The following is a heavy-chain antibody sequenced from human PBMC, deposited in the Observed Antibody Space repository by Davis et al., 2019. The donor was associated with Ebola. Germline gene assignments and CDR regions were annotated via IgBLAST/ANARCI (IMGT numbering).Heavy chain of an antibody. CDR2: INHSGST. Sequence: SETLSLTCAVYGGSFSGYYWSWIRQPPGKGLEWIGEINHSGSTNYNPSLKSRVTISVDTSKNQFSLKLSSVTAADTAVYYCARGDIVLMVYAIPDYWGQGTLVTVSS. J-gene: IGHJ4*02. V-gene: IGHV4-34*01. D-gene: IGHD2-8*01. CDR3: ARGDIVLMVYAIPDY. CDR1: GGSFSGYY.